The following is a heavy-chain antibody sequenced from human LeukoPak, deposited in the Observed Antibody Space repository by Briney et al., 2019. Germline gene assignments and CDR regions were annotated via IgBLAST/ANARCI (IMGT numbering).Heavy chain of an antibody. CDR2: IRYDGSNK. D-gene: IGHD3-10*01. V-gene: IGHV3-30*02. J-gene: IGHJ6*03. CDR3: ARLSAYYYGSFFYYYMDV. Sequence: GGSLRLSCAASGFTFSSYGMHWVRQAPGKGLEWVAFIRYDGSNKYYADSVKGRFTISRDNSKNTLYLQMNSLRAEDKALYYCARLSAYYYGSFFYYYMDVWGKGTTVTVSS. CDR1: GFTFSSYG.